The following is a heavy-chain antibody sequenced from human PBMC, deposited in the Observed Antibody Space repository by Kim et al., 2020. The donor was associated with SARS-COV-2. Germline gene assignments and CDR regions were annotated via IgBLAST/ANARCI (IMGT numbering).Heavy chain of an antibody. Sequence: AVKGRLTITREKSKNTLYLQMNNQKAGETAVYYCAREDLITGRHGMDVWGQGTTVTVSS. V-gene: IGHV3-30*07. D-gene: IGHD1-20*01. CDR3: AREDLITGRHGMDV. J-gene: IGHJ6*02.